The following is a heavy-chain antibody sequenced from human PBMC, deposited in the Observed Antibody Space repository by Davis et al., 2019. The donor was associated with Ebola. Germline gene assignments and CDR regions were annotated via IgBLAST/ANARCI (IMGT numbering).Heavy chain of an antibody. CDR1: GFTFSSFG. CDR3: ARGCIAAAGTDY. D-gene: IGHD6-13*01. Sequence: GESLKISCAASGFTFSSFGMHWVRQAPGKGLVWVSRINSDGSSTSYADSVKGRFTISRDNAKNTLYLQMNSLRAEDTAVYYCARGCIAAAGTDYWGQGTLVTVSS. V-gene: IGHV3-74*01. J-gene: IGHJ4*02. CDR2: INSDGSST.